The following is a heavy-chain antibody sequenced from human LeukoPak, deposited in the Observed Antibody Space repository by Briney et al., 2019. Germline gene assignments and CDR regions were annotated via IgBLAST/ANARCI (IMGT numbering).Heavy chain of an antibody. J-gene: IGHJ4*02. CDR1: GYSFTSYW. CDR2: IYPGDSDT. D-gene: IGHD3-10*01. Sequence: HGESLKISCKGSGYSFTSYWIGWVRQMPGKGLEWMGIIYPGDSDTRYSPSFQGQVTISADKSISTAYLQWSSLKASDTAMYYRARLNDYYGSGSYYNLPGYWGQGTLVTVSS. CDR3: ARLNDYYGSGSYYNLPGY. V-gene: IGHV5-51*01.